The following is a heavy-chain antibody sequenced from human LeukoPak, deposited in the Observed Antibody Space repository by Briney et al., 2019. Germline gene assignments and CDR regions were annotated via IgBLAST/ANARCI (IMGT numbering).Heavy chain of an antibody. Sequence: GGCLRLSCAASGFTFSSYSMNWVREAPGKGLEWVSSISSSSSYIYYADSVKGRFTISRDNAKNSLYLQMNSLRAEDTAVYYCARESYYYDSSGYYSLDYWGQGALVTVSS. D-gene: IGHD3-22*01. CDR1: GFTFSSYS. CDR2: ISSSSSYI. V-gene: IGHV3-21*01. CDR3: ARESYYYDSSGYYSLDY. J-gene: IGHJ4*02.